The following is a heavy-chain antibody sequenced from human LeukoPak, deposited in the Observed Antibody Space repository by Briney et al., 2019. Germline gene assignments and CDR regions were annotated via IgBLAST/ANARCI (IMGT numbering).Heavy chain of an antibody. CDR3: GRGGGGNIVVVPAAWYYFDY. J-gene: IGHJ4*02. D-gene: IGHD2-2*01. Sequence: SETLSLTCAVSGGSFSGYYWTWIRQPPGKGLEWIGEINHSGSANYNPSLKSRVTISLDTSKNQFSLKLSSVTAADTAVYYCGRGGGGNIVVVPAAWYYFDYWGQGTLVTVSS. CDR2: INHSGSA. CDR1: GGSFSGYY. V-gene: IGHV4-34*01.